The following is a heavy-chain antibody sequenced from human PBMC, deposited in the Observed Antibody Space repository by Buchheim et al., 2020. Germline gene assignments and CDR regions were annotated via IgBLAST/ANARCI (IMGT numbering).Heavy chain of an antibody. Sequence: QVQLQESGPRLVKPSETLSLTCTVSGGSISGYYWSWIRQPPEKGLEWIGYVSYSGTTVYEPSLERRVTISVDTPNKQFSLKLTSATAADTAVYYCARVRASGWYFFDFWDQGTL. V-gene: IGHV4-59*01. CDR3: ARVRASGWYFFDF. CDR2: VSYSGTT. J-gene: IGHJ4*02. D-gene: IGHD6-19*01. CDR1: GGSISGYY.